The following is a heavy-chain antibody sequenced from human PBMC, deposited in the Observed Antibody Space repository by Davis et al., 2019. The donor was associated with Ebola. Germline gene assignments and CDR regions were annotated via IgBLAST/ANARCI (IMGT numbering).Heavy chain of an antibody. Sequence: PSETLSLTCSVSSGYVSSGSHYWSWIRQPPGKGLEWIGYIYYSGITNYNPSLKSRVTISVDTSKNQFSLKLSSVTAADTAVYYCAREGGIVGARDDYWGQGTLVTVSS. V-gene: IGHV4-61*01. J-gene: IGHJ4*02. D-gene: IGHD1-26*01. CDR1: SGYVSSGSHY. CDR2: IYYSGIT. CDR3: AREGGIVGARDDY.